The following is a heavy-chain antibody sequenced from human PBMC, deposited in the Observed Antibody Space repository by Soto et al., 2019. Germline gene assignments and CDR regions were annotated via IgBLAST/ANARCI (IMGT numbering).Heavy chain of an antibody. V-gene: IGHV4-31*11. CDR3: AMEGSGPGWT. Sequence: SETLSLTCAVSGGSTSSGGCYWSWIRQHPGKGLEWIGYIYHSGTTYCNPSLKSRVAISVDTSKNQFSLKLSSVTAADTAVYYCAMEGSGPGWTWGQGTLVTVSS. CDR2: IYHSGTT. CDR1: GGSTSSGGCY. D-gene: IGHD3-10*01. J-gene: IGHJ5*02.